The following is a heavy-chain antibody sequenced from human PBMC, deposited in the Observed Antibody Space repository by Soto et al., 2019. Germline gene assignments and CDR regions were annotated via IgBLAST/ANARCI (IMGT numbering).Heavy chain of an antibody. CDR3: ARERLQLDWFGP. Sequence: QVQLVQSGAEVKKPGSSVKVSCKASGGTFSSYTISWVRQAPGQGLEWMGRIIPILGIANYAQKFQGRVTIPAAXSPSTAYMELSSLRSEDTVVYYCARERLQLDWFGPWGQGTLVTVSS. V-gene: IGHV1-69*02. D-gene: IGHD1-7*01. J-gene: IGHJ5*02. CDR2: IIPILGIA. CDR1: GGTFSSYT.